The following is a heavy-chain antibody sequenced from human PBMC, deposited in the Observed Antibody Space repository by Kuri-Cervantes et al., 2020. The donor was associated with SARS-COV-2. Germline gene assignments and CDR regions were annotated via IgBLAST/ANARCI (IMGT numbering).Heavy chain of an antibody. CDR2: IIPIFGTA. J-gene: IGHJ6*02. CDR1: GGTFSSYA. V-gene: IGHV1-69*06. CDR3: ARDLYYYDSSGPEGYYYYGMDV. Sequence: SVKVSCKASGGTFSSYAISWVRQAPGQGLEWMGGIIPIFGTANYAQKFQGRVMITADKSTSTAYMELSSLRSEDTAVYYCARDLYYYDSSGPEGYYYYGMDVWGQGTTVTVSS. D-gene: IGHD3-22*01.